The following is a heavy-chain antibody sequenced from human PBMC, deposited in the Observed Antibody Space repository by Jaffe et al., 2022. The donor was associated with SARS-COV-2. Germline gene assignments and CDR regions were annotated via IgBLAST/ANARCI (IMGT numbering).Heavy chain of an antibody. Sequence: MQLLESGGGLVQPGGSLRLSCVASGFTFNSYGIHWVRQAPGKGLEWVAVISYDGSLKHHADSVKGRFTVSRDNSKNTLYLQMNSLRVEDTAVYYCAKKFGAGPGGSYSLEYWGQGTLVTVSS. CDR2: ISYDGSLK. D-gene: IGHD1-26*01. CDR1: GFTFNSYG. J-gene: IGHJ4*02. V-gene: IGHV3-33*05. CDR3: AKKFGAGPGGSYSLEY.